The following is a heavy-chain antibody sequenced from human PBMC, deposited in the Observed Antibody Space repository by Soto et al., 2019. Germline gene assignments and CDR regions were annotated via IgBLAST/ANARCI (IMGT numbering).Heavy chain of an antibody. CDR2: ISSSGSTI. V-gene: IGHV3-11*01. D-gene: IGHD4-17*01. Sequence: GGSLRLSCAASGFTLSDYYMSWMRQAPGKGLDWVSYISSSGSTIYYADSVKARFTISRDNANTSLYLQMNSLRTEDTAVSYFARDLRNPQPPGEFEIWGQGTMV. CDR1: GFTLSDYY. CDR3: ARDLRNPQPPGEFEI. J-gene: IGHJ3*02.